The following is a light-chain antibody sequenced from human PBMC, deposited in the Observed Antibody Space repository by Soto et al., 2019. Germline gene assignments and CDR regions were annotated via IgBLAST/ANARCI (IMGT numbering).Light chain of an antibody. Sequence: IQMTQSPSTLSASVGDRVTITCRASQGIRNDLGWYQQKPGKTPNLLIYDASNLGSGVPSRFSGSGSGTEFTLTISSLQPDDFATYYCQQYDTYSTFGQGTKVDIK. J-gene: IGKJ1*01. CDR2: DAS. CDR3: QQYDTYST. CDR1: QGIRND. V-gene: IGKV1-5*01.